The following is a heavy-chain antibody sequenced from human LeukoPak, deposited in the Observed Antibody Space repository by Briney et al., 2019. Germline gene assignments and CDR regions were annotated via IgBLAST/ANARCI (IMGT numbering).Heavy chain of an antibody. Sequence: GGSLRLSCAASGFTFGDYAMSWVRQAPGKGLEWVSGINWNGGSTGYEDSVKGRFAISRDNAKNSLYLQMNSLRAEDTALYYCARVGYDSSGPTVYYYYYYMDVWGKGTTVTVSS. J-gene: IGHJ6*03. CDR3: ARVGYDSSGPTVYYYYYYMDV. D-gene: IGHD3-22*01. CDR2: INWNGGST. V-gene: IGHV3-20*04. CDR1: GFTFGDYA.